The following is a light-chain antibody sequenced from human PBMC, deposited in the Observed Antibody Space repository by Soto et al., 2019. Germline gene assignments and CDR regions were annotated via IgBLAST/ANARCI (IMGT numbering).Light chain of an antibody. CDR2: AAS. Sequence: IQITQSPSSLSAFVGDGVTXXCLASQSISTYLSWYQHKPGKAPKIXILAASSLQSGVPSRFSGSGFGTDFTVTISSLQPEDFATYYCQQSFTTPWTFGQGTKVDI. J-gene: IGKJ1*01. CDR1: QSISTY. CDR3: QQSFTTPWT. V-gene: IGKV1-39*01.